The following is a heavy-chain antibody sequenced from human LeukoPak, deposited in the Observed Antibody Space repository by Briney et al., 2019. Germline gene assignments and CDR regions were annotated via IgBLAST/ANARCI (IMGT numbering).Heavy chain of an antibody. CDR2: IYYSGST. D-gene: IGHD3-22*01. V-gene: IGHV4-59*11. Sequence: SETLSLTCTVSGGSISSHYWSWIRQPPGKGLEWIGHIYYSGSTNYNPSLKSRVTISVDTSKNQFSLRLSSVTAADTAVYYCARGSTYYYDSSGYYSPHYFDYWGQGTLVTVSS. J-gene: IGHJ4*02. CDR1: GGSISSHY. CDR3: ARGSTYYYDSSGYYSPHYFDY.